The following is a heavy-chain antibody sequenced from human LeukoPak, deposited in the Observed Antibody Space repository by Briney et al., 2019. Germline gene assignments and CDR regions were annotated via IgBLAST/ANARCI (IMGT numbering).Heavy chain of an antibody. Sequence: GGSLRLSCAASGFTVSSHYMSWVRQAPGKGLEWVSIIYSGGRTYNADSVKGRFTLFRDDSKNTLYLQMSSLRAEDAAVYYCAREGMGYFDYWGQGALVTVSS. CDR3: AREGMGYFDY. V-gene: IGHV3-66*01. J-gene: IGHJ4*02. CDR2: IYSGGRT. CDR1: GFTVSSHY.